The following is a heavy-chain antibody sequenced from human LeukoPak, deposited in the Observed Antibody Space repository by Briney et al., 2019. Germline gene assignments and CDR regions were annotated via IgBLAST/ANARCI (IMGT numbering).Heavy chain of an antibody. V-gene: IGHV3-23*01. J-gene: IGHJ4*02. CDR1: GFTFSSYA. CDR3: AKDDWNDIYYSY. D-gene: IGHD1-1*01. Sequence: GGSLRLSCAASGFTFSSYAMSWVRQAPGKGLEWVSAISGSGGSTYYADSVKGRFTTSRDNSKNTLYLQMNSLRAEDTAVYYCAKDDWNDIYYSYWGQGTLVTVSS. CDR2: ISGSGGST.